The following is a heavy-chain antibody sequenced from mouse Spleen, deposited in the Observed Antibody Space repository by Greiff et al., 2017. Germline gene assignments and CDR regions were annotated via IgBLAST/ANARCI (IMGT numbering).Heavy chain of an antibody. CDR3: ARLSYWYFDV. Sequence: EVMLVESGGGLVKPGGSLKLSCAASGFTFSSYTMSWVRQTPAKRLEWVATISSGGGNTYYPDTVKGRFTISRDNAKNTLYLQMSSLKSEDTALYYCARLSYWYFDVWGAGTTVTVSS. CDR1: GFTFSSYT. J-gene: IGHJ1*01. V-gene: IGHV5-9*01. CDR2: ISSGGGNT.